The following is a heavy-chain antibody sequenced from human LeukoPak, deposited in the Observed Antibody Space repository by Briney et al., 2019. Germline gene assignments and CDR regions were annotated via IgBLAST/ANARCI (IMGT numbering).Heavy chain of an antibody. CDR3: AKDRAFGDFDL. V-gene: IGHV3-9*01. CDR2: ISWSSGSI. J-gene: IGHJ2*01. D-gene: IGHD2-15*01. Sequence: GGSLRLSCAASGFTFDDYAMHWVRQAPGKGLEWVSGISWSSGSIGYADSVKGRFTISRDNAKNSLYLQMNSLRAEDTALYYCAKDRAFGDFDLWGRGTLVTVSS. CDR1: GFTFDDYA.